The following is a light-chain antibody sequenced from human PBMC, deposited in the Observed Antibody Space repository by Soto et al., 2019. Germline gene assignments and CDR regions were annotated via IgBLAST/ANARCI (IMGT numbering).Light chain of an antibody. Sequence: QAVVTQPPSASGTPGQRVTISCSGSSSDIGSNTVHWYHQFPGTAPKLLIYSNNQRPSGVPDRFSASKSGTSASLAISGLQSEDEADYYCAAWDDSLNLWVFGGGTKLTVL. J-gene: IGLJ3*02. V-gene: IGLV1-44*01. CDR2: SNN. CDR1: SSDIGSNT. CDR3: AAWDDSLNLWV.